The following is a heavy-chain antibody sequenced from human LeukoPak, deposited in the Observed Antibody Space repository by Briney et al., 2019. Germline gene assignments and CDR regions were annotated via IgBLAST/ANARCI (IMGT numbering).Heavy chain of an antibody. J-gene: IGHJ6*02. CDR1: GGSFSGYY. V-gene: IGHV4-34*01. Sequence: PSETLSLTCAVYGGSFSGYYWSWIRQPPGKGLEWIGEINHSGSTNYNPSLKSRVTISVDTSKNQFSLKLSSVTAADTAVYYCARGSIVVVPAATYYYYYGMDVWGQGTTATVSS. CDR3: ARGSIVVVPAATYYYYYGMDV. D-gene: IGHD2-2*01. CDR2: INHSGST.